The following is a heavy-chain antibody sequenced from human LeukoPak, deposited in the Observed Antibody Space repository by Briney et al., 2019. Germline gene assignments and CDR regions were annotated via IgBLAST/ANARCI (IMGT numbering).Heavy chain of an antibody. J-gene: IGHJ4*02. CDR1: GYTFTNYD. D-gene: IGHD6-19*01. V-gene: IGHV1-8*01. CDR2: MNPNNGNA. Sequence: ASVKVSCKASGYTFTNYDINWVRQATGQGLEWVGWMNPNNGNAGYAQKFQDKVTMTRDTSISTAYMELSSLRSEDTAIYYCARGAWYNSAYTALHYFDYWGQGTLVTASS. CDR3: ARGAWYNSAYTALHYFDY.